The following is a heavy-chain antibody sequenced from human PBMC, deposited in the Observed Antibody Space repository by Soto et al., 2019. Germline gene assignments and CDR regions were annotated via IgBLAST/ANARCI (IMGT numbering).Heavy chain of an antibody. CDR1: GFTFSDYY. CDR2: ISSSGSTI. J-gene: IGHJ6*02. D-gene: IGHD6-13*01. Sequence: PVGSLRLSCAASGFTFSDYYMSWIRQAPGKGLEWVSYISSSGSTIYYADSVKGRFTISRDNAKNSLYLQMNSLRAEDTAVYYCASVGYSSSWYFYYYYGMDVWGQGTTVTVSS. V-gene: IGHV3-11*01. CDR3: ASVGYSSSWYFYYYYGMDV.